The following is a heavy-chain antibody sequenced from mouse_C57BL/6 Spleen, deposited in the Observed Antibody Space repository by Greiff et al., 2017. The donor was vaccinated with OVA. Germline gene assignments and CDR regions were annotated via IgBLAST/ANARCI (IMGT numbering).Heavy chain of an antibody. CDR1: GYTFTSYG. V-gene: IGHV1-81*01. Sequence: QVQLQQSGAELARPGASVKLSCKASGYTFTSYGIGWVKQRTGQGLEWIGEIYPRSGNTYYNEKFKGKATLTADKSSSTAYMELRSLTSEDSSVYFCASASHYSNFLYAMDYWGQGTSVTVSS. J-gene: IGHJ4*01. CDR2: IYPRSGNT. CDR3: ASASHYSNFLYAMDY. D-gene: IGHD2-5*01.